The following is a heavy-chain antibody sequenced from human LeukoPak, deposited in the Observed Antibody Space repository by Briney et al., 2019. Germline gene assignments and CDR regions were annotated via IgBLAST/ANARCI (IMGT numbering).Heavy chain of an antibody. CDR3: ARGEDSTSASYFDY. V-gene: IGHV4-39*07. Sequence: SETLSLTCTVSGGSISSSSYYWGWIRQPPGKGLEWIGNIYYSGSTYYNPSLKSRVTISVDTSKNQFSLKLSSVTAADTAVYYCARGEDSTSASYFDYWGQGTLVTVSS. CDR2: IYYSGST. CDR1: GGSISSSSYY. J-gene: IGHJ4*02. D-gene: IGHD2-2*01.